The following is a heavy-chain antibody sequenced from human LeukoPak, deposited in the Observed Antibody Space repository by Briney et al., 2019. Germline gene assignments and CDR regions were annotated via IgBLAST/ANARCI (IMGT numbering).Heavy chain of an antibody. CDR2: VSTTGYYI. Sequence: SGGSLRLSCAASGFTFSGYSMNWVRQAPGKGLEWVSSVSTTGYYIYYADSVKGRFSISRDNAKNSLYLQMNSLRAEDTAVYYCARGGDCGTTSCYYFDFWGQGTRVTVPS. CDR3: ARGGDCGTTSCYYFDF. J-gene: IGHJ4*02. CDR1: GFTFSGYS. D-gene: IGHD2-2*01. V-gene: IGHV3-21*01.